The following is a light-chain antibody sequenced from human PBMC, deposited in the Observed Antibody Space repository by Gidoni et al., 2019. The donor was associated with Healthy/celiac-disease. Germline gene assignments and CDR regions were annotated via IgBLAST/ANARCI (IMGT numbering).Light chain of an antibody. J-gene: IGKJ1*01. CDR1: QSVSSN. CDR2: GAS. Sequence: TVLPHSPAPLSVSPGERATLPCRASQSVSSNLAWYQQKPGQAPRLLIYGASTRATGIPARFSGSGSGTEFTLTISSLQSEDFAVYYCQQYNNWPPWTFXXXTKVEIK. CDR3: QQYNNWPPWT. V-gene: IGKV3-15*01.